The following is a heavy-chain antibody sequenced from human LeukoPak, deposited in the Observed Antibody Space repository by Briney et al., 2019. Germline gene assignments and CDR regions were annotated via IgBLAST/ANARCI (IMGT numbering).Heavy chain of an antibody. CDR1: GGSISSYY. CDR3: ARAPYDSGGYYDYYFDY. J-gene: IGHJ4*02. D-gene: IGHD3-22*01. Sequence: SETLSLTCTVCGGSISSYYWSWIRQPPGKGLEWIGYIYYSGSTNYNPSLKSRVTISVDTSKNQFSLKLSSVTAADTAVYYCARAPYDSGGYYDYYFDYWGQGTLVTVSS. CDR2: IYYSGST. V-gene: IGHV4-59*08.